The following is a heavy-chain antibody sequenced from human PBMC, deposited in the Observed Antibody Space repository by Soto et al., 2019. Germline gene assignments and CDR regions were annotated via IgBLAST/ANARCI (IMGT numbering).Heavy chain of an antibody. CDR3: AKRPRALLTFDY. V-gene: IGHV3-23*04. CDR2: ISDSGGTS. J-gene: IGHJ4*02. D-gene: IGHD1-26*01. CDR1: GFIFSNYV. Sequence: EVQLVDSGGGLVQPGGSLRLSCAASGFIFSNYVMSWVRQPPGKGLEWVSSISDSGGTSYYADSVKGRFTISSDNSKNPLHLQMNSLRAEDTDIYYCAKRPRALLTFDYWGQGTLVSVSS.